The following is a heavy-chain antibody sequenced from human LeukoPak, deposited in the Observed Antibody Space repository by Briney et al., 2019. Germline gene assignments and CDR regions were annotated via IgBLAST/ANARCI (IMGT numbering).Heavy chain of an antibody. J-gene: IGHJ3*01. CDR2: ISYDGSNK. CDR3: AKGSAYCTNTNCRGAFDL. D-gene: IGHD2-2*01. V-gene: IGHV3-30*18. CDR1: GFMFSSYG. Sequence: GRSLRLSCAASGFMFSSYGFHWVRQAPGKGLEWVTVISYDGSNKYYADSVKGRFTISRDNSKNTLYLQMNSLRAEDTAFYYCAKGSAYCTNTNCRGAFDLWGQGTMVTVSS.